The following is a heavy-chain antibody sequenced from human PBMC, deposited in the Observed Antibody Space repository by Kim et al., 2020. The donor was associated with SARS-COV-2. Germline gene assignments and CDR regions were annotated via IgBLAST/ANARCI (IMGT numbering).Heavy chain of an antibody. J-gene: IGHJ4*02. CDR3: VVQPATFY. V-gene: IGHV3-30*03. D-gene: IGHD6-25*01. CDR2: ISYDGSNK. Sequence: GGSLRLSCAASGFTFSSYGMHWVRQAPGKGLEWVAVISYDGSNKYYADSVKGRFTISRDNSKNTLYLQMNSLRAEDTAVYYCVVQPATFYWGRGMPYTVS. CDR1: GFTFSSYG.